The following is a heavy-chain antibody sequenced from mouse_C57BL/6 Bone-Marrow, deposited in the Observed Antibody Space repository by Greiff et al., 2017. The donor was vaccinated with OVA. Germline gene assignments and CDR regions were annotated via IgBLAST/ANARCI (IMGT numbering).Heavy chain of an antibody. CDR3: ARRYGSSYGAMDY. J-gene: IGHJ4*01. D-gene: IGHD1-1*01. CDR1: GYTFTNYY. Sequence: QVQLQQPGAEFVKPGASVKLSCKASGYTFTNYYIHWIKQRPGQGLEWIGEIDPSDSYTNYNQKFKGKATLTVDTSSSTAYMQLSSLKSEDSAVYYCARRYGSSYGAMDYWGQGTSVTVSS. CDR2: IDPSDSYT. V-gene: IGHV1-50*01.